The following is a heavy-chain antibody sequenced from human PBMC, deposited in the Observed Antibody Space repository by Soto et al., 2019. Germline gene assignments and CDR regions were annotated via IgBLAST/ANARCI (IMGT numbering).Heavy chain of an antibody. CDR3: AAPRPYYYDSSGYFY. J-gene: IGHJ4*02. D-gene: IGHD3-22*01. V-gene: IGHV3-23*01. CDR2: ISGSGGST. CDR1: GFTFSSYA. Sequence: LRLSCATSGFTFSSYAMSWVRQAPGKGLEWVSAISGSGGSTYYADSVKGRFTISRDNSKNTLYLQMNSLRAEDTAVYYCAAPRPYYYDSSGYFYWGQGTLVTVSS.